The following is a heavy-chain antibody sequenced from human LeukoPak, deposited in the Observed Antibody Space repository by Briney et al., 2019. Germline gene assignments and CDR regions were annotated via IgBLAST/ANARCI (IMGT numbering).Heavy chain of an antibody. J-gene: IGHJ4*02. D-gene: IGHD1-26*01. Sequence: GGSLRLSCVASGFSFRNYAIHWVRQAPGKGLEYVSVINTDGRITYYADSVKGRFTISRDNSKNTVYLQMGSLRGEDMAVYYCTRDGGSFCDFDYWGPGALVTVSS. CDR3: TRDGGSFCDFDY. CDR1: GFSFRNYA. CDR2: INTDGRIT. V-gene: IGHV3-64*02.